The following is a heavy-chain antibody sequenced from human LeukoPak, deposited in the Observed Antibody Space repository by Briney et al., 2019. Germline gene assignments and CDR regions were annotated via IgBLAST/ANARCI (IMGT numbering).Heavy chain of an antibody. V-gene: IGHV3-15*01. D-gene: IGHD1-26*01. CDR1: GFSFSDAW. Sequence: GGSLRLSCAASGFSFSDAWMSWVRQAPGKGLEWVGRIKSKTDPGTTDYAAPLKGRFTISRDDSKNTLYLQINSLKTEDTAEYYCKTDFLSGTYQDWYFDLWGRGTLVTVSS. J-gene: IGHJ2*01. CDR3: KTDFLSGTYQDWYFDL. CDR2: IKSKTDPGTT.